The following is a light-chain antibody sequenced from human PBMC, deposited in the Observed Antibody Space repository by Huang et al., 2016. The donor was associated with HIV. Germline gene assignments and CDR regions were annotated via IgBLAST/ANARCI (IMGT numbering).Light chain of an antibody. Sequence: AIQLPQSPSFLSASVGDRVTITCRASQDITNYLAWYQQKPGKPPKVLIYDASSLESGVPSRFSGSGSGTDFTLTISSLQPEDFATYYCQQFKNYPLTFGGGTKVEVK. CDR2: DAS. V-gene: IGKV1D-13*01. J-gene: IGKJ4*01. CDR3: QQFKNYPLT. CDR1: QDITNY.